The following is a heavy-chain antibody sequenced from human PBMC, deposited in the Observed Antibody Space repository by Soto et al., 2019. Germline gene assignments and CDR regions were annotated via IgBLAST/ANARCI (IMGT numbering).Heavy chain of an antibody. Sequence: VQLVESGGGLVQPGGSLRLSCAASGFTFRTYWLSWVRQVPGKGLEWVANINLDGSEKNYVDSVKGRFTSSRDNARNPLYLQMSSLRAEDTALYYCARDGSASWYSYDYHGMDVWGQGTTVTVSS. CDR1: GFTFRTYW. CDR3: ARDGSASWYSYDYHGMDV. D-gene: IGHD5-18*01. CDR2: INLDGSEK. V-gene: IGHV3-7*05. J-gene: IGHJ6*02.